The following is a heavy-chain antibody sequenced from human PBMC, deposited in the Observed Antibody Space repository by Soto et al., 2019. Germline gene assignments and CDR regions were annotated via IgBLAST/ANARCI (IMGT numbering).Heavy chain of an antibody. D-gene: IGHD4-17*01. Sequence: ASETLSFTCSVSGGSVSDKTYYWSWIRQPPGKRLEWIGYVYYSGTTNYNPSLKSRVTISVDLSKNRFSLRLSSVTTADTALYYCARTTAVPNTLRSRYFFDYWGQGTLVTVSS. CDR1: GGSVSDKTYY. J-gene: IGHJ4*02. CDR2: VYYSGTT. CDR3: ARTTAVPNTLRSRYFFDY. V-gene: IGHV4-61*01.